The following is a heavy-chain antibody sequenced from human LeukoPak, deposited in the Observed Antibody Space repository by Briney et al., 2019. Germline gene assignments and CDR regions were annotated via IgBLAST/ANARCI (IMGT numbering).Heavy chain of an antibody. CDR2: ITYSGST. D-gene: IGHD3-22*01. J-gene: IGHJ1*01. Sequence: SETLSLTCTVSGGSISNYFWSWIRQPPGKGLEWIGFITYSGSTDHNPSLKSRVTISVDASKNQFSLKLTSVTAADTAVYYCARGRWLSQYFQHWGQGTLVTVSS. V-gene: IGHV4-59*12. CDR3: ARGRWLSQYFQH. CDR1: GGSISNYF.